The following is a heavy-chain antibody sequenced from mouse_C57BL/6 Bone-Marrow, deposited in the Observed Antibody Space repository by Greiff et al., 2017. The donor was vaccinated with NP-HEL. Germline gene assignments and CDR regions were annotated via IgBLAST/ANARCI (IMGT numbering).Heavy chain of an antibody. V-gene: IGHV1-82*01. Sequence: VQGVESGPELVKPGASVKISCKASGYAFSSSWMNWVKQRPGKGLEWIGRIYPGDGDTNYNGKFKGKATLTADKSSSTAYMQLSSLTSEDSAVYFCARWVFAYWGQGTLVTVSA. CDR2: IYPGDGDT. CDR1: GYAFSSSW. CDR3: ARWVFAY. J-gene: IGHJ3*01.